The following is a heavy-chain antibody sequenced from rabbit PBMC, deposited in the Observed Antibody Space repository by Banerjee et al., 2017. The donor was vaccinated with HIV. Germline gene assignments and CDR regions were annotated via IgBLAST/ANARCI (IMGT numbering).Heavy chain of an antibody. CDR3: ARDYGDFDSPGGL. Sequence: QEQLVESGGGLVKPGASLTLTCTASGFSFSSSYDMCWVRQAPGKGLEWIGCIYTGNGKTYYASWAKGRFTISKTSSTTVTLQMTSLTAADTATYFCARDYGDFDSPGGLWGPGTLVTVS. D-gene: IGHD2-1*01. J-gene: IGHJ6*01. CDR2: IYTGNGKT. V-gene: IGHV1S45*01. CDR1: GFSFSSSYD.